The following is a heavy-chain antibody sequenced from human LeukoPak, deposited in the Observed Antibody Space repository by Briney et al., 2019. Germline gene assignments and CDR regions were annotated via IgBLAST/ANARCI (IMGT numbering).Heavy chain of an antibody. CDR3: ARMIVATIRIGVYFYHGMDV. V-gene: IGHV4-59*08. D-gene: IGHD5-12*01. CDR2: INYRGET. Sequence: SETLSLTCTVSGASTSSSFWSWIRQSPGKGLEWIGYINYRGETSQNPSLESRVSMSVDTSKNQISLQLTSVTAADTAVYHCARMIVATIRIGVYFYHGMDVWGQGTTVTVSS. CDR1: GASTSSSF. J-gene: IGHJ6*02.